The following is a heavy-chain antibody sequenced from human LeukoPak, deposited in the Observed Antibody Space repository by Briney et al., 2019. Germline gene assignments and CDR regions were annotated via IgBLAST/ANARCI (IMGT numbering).Heavy chain of an antibody. J-gene: IGHJ4*02. CDR3: ARGAPIDY. Sequence: GGSLRLSCAASGFTFSNTWMYLVRQGPGKGLVWVSRIYNDETSATYAASVKGRFTISRDNAKNTLYLQMDSLRVDDTAVYYCARGAPIDYWGQGTLVTVSS. CDR1: GFTFSNTW. V-gene: IGHV3-74*01. CDR2: IYNDETSA.